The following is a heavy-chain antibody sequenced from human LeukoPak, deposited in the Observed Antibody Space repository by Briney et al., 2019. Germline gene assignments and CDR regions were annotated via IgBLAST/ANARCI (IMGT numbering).Heavy chain of an antibody. Sequence: SETLSLTCTVSGCSISSSSYYWGWIRQPPGKGLEWIGSIYYSGSTYYNPSLKSRVTISVDTSKNQFSLKLSSVAAADTAVYYCASLSSSWYGFDYWGQGTLVTVSS. CDR3: ASLSSSWYGFDY. D-gene: IGHD6-13*01. CDR2: IYYSGST. CDR1: GCSISSSSYY. J-gene: IGHJ4*02. V-gene: IGHV4-39*07.